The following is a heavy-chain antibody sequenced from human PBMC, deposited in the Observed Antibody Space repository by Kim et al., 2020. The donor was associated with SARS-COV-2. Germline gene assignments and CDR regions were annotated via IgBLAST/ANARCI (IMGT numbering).Heavy chain of an antibody. CDR1: GFTFDDYA. CDR2: ISGDGGNT. J-gene: IGHJ4*02. V-gene: IGHV3-43*02. Sequence: GGSLRLSCAASGFTFDDYAMHWVRHPPGKGLEWVSLISGDGGNTYYADSVKGRFTISRDNSKNSLYLQMNSLRTEDTALYYCAKDRIEAAGTFPGVWGQGTLVTVSS. D-gene: IGHD6-13*01. CDR3: AKDRIEAAGTFPGV.